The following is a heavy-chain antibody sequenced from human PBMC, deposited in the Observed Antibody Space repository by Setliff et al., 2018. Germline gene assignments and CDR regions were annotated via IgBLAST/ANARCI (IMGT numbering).Heavy chain of an antibody. Sequence: GGSLRLSRGASGFTYNNCWVSWVRQAPGKGLEWLASINPDGSEKYYVDSVKGRFTISRDNSRNSLYLQMNSLRVEDTASYFCARDPNGDFVGAFDPWDQGSLVTVSS. CDR1: GFTYNNCW. D-gene: IGHD4-17*01. CDR3: ARDPNGDFVGAFDP. CDR2: INPDGSEK. V-gene: IGHV3-7*03. J-gene: IGHJ5*02.